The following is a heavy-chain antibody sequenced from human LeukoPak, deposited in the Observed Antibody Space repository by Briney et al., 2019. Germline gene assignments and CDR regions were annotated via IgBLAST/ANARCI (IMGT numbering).Heavy chain of an antibody. J-gene: IGHJ4*02. D-gene: IGHD6-19*01. CDR2: ISHSGRST. CDR1: GFIFSDFD. Sequence: GGTLRLSCAASGFIFSDFDMSWVRQAPGKGLEWVSAISHSGRSTYYADSVKGRFTISRDNSKNTLYPEMNSLRADDTAVYYCAKAVAVALDYWGQGTLVTVSS. V-gene: IGHV3-23*01. CDR3: AKAVAVALDY.